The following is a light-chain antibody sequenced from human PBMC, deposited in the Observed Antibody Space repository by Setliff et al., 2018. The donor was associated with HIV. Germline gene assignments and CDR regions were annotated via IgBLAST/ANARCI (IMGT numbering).Light chain of an antibody. CDR3: SSYAITNTLP. V-gene: IGLV2-14*03. CDR2: DVT. Sequence: QSALAQPASVSGSPGQSITISCTGTSSDVGGFDYVSWYQQHPGKAPKLMIYDVTNRPSGVSNRFSASKSGNTASLTISGLQAEDEADYYCSSYAITNTLPFGTGTKVTVL. CDR1: SSDVGGFDY. J-gene: IGLJ1*01.